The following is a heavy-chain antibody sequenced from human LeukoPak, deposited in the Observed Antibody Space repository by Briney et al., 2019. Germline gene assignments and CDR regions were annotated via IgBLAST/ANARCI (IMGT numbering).Heavy chain of an antibody. CDR2: INAGGGST. CDR1: GFTFRNYA. V-gene: IGHV3-23*01. D-gene: IGHD5-24*01. J-gene: IGHJ4*02. CDR3: ARERDGRFFDY. Sequence: PGGSLRLSCAASGFTFRNYAMSWVRQAPGMGLEWVSSINAGGGSTYYADSVKGRFTISRDTSKNTLSLQMNSLRAEDTAVYYCARERDGRFFDYWGQGTLVTVSS.